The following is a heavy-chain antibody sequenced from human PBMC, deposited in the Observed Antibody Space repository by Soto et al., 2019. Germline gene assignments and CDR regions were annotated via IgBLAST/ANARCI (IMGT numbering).Heavy chain of an antibody. CDR2: IIPILGIA. Sequence: SVKVSCKASGGTFSSYTISWVRQAPGQGLEWMGRIIPILGIANYAQKFQGRVTITADKSTSTAYMELSSLRAEDTAVYYCARENSSGWYSLTYYYYGMDVWGQGTTVTVSS. J-gene: IGHJ6*02. CDR1: GGTFSSYT. V-gene: IGHV1-69*04. CDR3: ARENSSGWYSLTYYYYGMDV. D-gene: IGHD6-19*01.